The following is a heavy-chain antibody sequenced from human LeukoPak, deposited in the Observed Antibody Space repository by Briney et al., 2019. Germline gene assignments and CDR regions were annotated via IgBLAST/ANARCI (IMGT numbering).Heavy chain of an antibody. D-gene: IGHD5-12*01. V-gene: IGHV4-34*01. CDR2: INHSGST. CDR3: ARDRGHSGYDLYDY. Sequence: SETLSLTCAVYGGSFSGYYWSWIRQPPGKGLEWIGEINHSGSTNYNPSLKSRVTISVDTSKNQFSLKLSSVTAADTAVYYCARDRGHSGYDLYDYWGQGTLVTVSS. J-gene: IGHJ4*02. CDR1: GGSFSGYY.